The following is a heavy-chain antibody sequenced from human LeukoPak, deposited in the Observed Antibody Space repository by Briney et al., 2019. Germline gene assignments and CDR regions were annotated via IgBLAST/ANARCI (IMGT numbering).Heavy chain of an antibody. V-gene: IGHV4-59*01. D-gene: IGHD3-3*01. CDR1: AGSISGNN. CDR2: IYYSRST. Sequence: PSETLSFTSTVYAGSISGNNWSWNRQPPGQRLKWIGNIYYSRSTNYNPSLKSRTTISVDTTKNQFSQKLSLVTAAAAADYYCASRSSICSGYQDTLYYFDSWGQGTLVTVSS. CDR3: ASRSSICSGYQDTLYYFDS. J-gene: IGHJ4*02.